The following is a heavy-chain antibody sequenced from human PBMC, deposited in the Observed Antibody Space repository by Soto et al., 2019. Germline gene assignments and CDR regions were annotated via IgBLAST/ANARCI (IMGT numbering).Heavy chain of an antibody. J-gene: IGHJ3*02. CDR2: INHSGST. Sequence: SETLSLTCAVYGGSFSGYYWSWIRQPPGKGLEWIGEINHSGSTNYNPSLKSRVTISVDTSKNQFSLKLSSVTAADTAVYYCARGHGGVIAFDIWGQGTMVTVSS. CDR3: ARGHGGVIAFDI. CDR1: GGSFSGYY. D-gene: IGHD2-8*02. V-gene: IGHV4-34*01.